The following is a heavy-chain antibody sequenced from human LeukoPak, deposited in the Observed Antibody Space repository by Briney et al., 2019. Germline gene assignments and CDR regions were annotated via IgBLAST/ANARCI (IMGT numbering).Heavy chain of an antibody. CDR1: GFTFSSYA. Sequence: GRSLRLSCAASGFTFSSYAMHWVRQAPGKGLGWVAIISYDGTNKYYADSVKGRFTISRDNSKNTLYLQMNSLRAEDTAVYYCAGGPYYDSSGYLPNYYGMDVWGQGTTVTVSS. D-gene: IGHD3-22*01. J-gene: IGHJ6*02. CDR3: AGGPYYDSSGYLPNYYGMDV. CDR2: ISYDGTNK. V-gene: IGHV3-30*04.